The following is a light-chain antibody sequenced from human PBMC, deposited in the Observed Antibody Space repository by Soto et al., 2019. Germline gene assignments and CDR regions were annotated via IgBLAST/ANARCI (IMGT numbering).Light chain of an antibody. Sequence: DIQMTQSPSTLSASVGDRVTITWGRSQSISRWVAWYQPKPGKAPKVLIYAASSLQSGVPPRFSGSGSGTDFTLTISSLQPEDFATYFCQQSYNIPRATFGQGTKV. CDR3: QQSYNIPRAT. CDR2: AAS. J-gene: IGKJ1*01. V-gene: IGKV1-39*01. CDR1: QSISRW.